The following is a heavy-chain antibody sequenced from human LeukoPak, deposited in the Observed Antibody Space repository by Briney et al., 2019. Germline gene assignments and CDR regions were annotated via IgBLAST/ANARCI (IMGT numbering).Heavy chain of an antibody. CDR3: AREGYYSYLDY. CDR2: IYSGGST. D-gene: IGHD2/OR15-2a*01. CDR1: GFTVSSNY. V-gene: IGHV3-53*01. Sequence: GGSLRLSCAASGFTVSSNYMSWVRQAPGKGLEWVSVIYSGGSTYYADSVKGRFTISRDDSKNTLYLQMNSLRAEDTAVYYCAREGYYSYLDYWGQGTQVTVSS. J-gene: IGHJ4*02.